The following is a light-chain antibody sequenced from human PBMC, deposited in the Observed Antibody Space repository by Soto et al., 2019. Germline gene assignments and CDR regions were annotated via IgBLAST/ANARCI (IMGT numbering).Light chain of an antibody. Sequence: EIVLTQSPGTLSLSPGERATLSCSAIQSVSSSYLAWYQQKPGQAPRLLIYGASNRATGIPARLGGSGSGTDFTLTISSLEPEDFALYYCQQRSNSITFGQGTRLEIK. CDR2: GAS. J-gene: IGKJ5*01. CDR1: QSVSSSY. V-gene: IGKV3D-20*02. CDR3: QQRSNSIT.